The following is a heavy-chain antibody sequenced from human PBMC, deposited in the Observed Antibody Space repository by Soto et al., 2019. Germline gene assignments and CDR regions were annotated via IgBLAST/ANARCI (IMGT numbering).Heavy chain of an antibody. J-gene: IGHJ4*02. CDR3: AVLITYYYDSSGSIMSDY. Sequence: AASVKVSCKASGFTFTSSAVQWVRQARGQRLEWIGWIVVGSGNTNYAQKFQERVTITRDMSTSTAYMELSSLRSEDTAVYYCAVLITYYYDSSGSIMSDYWGQGTLVTAPQ. CDR1: GFTFTSSA. V-gene: IGHV1-58*01. CDR2: IVVGSGNT. D-gene: IGHD3-22*01.